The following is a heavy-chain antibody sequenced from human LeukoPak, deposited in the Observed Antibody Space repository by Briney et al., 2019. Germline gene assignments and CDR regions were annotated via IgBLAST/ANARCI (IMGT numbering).Heavy chain of an antibody. D-gene: IGHD5-18*01. V-gene: IGHV4-39*01. CDR2: IYYSGST. CDR3: ARSAMVTDFLNYYYYGMDV. J-gene: IGHJ6*02. CDR1: GGSISSSSYY. Sequence: SETLSLTCTVSGGSISSSSYYWGWIRQPPRKGLEWIGSIYYSGSTYYNPSLKSRVTISVDTSKNQFSLKLSSVTAADTAVYYCARSAMVTDFLNYYYYGMDVWGQGTTVTVSS.